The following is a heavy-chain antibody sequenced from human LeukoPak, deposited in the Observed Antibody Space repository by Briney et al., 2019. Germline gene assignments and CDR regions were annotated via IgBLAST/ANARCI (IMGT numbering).Heavy chain of an antibody. Sequence: ASVKVSCKTSGFSFTDYYIHWVRQAPGQGLEWMGWINTKSGRTSSARKFQGRVTMTRDPSITTVYMDMAWLTSDDTAIYFCARADFIDAGPYLIGPWGQGTLVTVSS. CDR3: ARADFIDAGPYLIGP. CDR1: GFSFTDYY. CDR2: INTKSGRT. V-gene: IGHV1-2*02. D-gene: IGHD3-3*01. J-gene: IGHJ5*02.